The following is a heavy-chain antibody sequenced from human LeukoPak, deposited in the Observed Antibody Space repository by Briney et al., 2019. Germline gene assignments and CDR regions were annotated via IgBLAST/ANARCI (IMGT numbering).Heavy chain of an antibody. CDR3: ASEHSSSWYDRYMDV. Sequence: PGGSLRLSCAASGFTFSSYWMSWVRQAPGKGVEWVANIKQDGSEKYYVDSVKGRFTISRDNAKNSLYLQMNSLRAEDTAVYYCASEHSSSWYDRYMDVWGKGTTVTVSS. CDR1: GFTFSSYW. CDR2: IKQDGSEK. V-gene: IGHV3-7*01. J-gene: IGHJ6*03. D-gene: IGHD6-13*01.